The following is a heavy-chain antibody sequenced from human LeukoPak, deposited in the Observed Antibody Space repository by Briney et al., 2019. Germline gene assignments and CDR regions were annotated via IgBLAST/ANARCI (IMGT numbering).Heavy chain of an antibody. CDR2: ISAYNGNT. CDR1: GYTFTSYG. D-gene: IGHD4-11*01. J-gene: IGHJ4*02. CDR3: ARDRGKGAMTTVESFDY. Sequence: ASVKVSCKASGYTFTSYGISWDRQAPGLWLELMGWISAYNGNTNYAQKLHGRVTMTTDTSTSTAYKELRSLRSDDTAVYYCARDRGKGAMTTVESFDYWGQGTLVTVSS. V-gene: IGHV1-18*01.